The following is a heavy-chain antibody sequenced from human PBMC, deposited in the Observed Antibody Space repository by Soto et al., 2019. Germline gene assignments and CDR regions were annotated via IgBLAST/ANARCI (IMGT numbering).Heavy chain of an antibody. D-gene: IGHD6-19*01. CDR2: IIPIFGTA. J-gene: IGHJ4*02. V-gene: IGHV1-69*01. Sequence: QVQLVQSGAEVKKPGSSVMVSCKASGGTFSSYAISWVRQAPGQGLEWMGGIIPIFGTANYAQKFQGRVTITADESTSTAYMELSSLRSEDTDVYYCASSSSGWLDDYWGQGTLVTVSS. CDR1: GGTFSSYA. CDR3: ASSSSGWLDDY.